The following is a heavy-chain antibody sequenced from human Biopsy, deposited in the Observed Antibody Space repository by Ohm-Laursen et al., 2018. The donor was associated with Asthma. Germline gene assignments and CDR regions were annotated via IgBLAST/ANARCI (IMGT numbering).Heavy chain of an antibody. V-gene: IGHV3-30-3*01. CDR3: LRDTLGYYFDI. CDR2: ITFDGSTQ. D-gene: IGHD6-13*01. CDR1: GRNFGSYN. J-gene: IGHJ4*02. Sequence: SLRLSCAASGRNFGSYNMHWARQAPGKGLEWVAVITFDGSTQHYGDSVKGRFTISRDNSKNMLFLQMNSLRAEDTAVYYCLRDTLGYYFDIWGQGTQVTVSS.